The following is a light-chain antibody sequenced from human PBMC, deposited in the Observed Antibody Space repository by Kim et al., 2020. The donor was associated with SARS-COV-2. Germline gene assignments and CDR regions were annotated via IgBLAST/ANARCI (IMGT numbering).Light chain of an antibody. J-gene: IGKJ1*01. V-gene: IGKV3-20*01. Sequence: PGERATLSCRASQSVSSSYLAWYQQKPGQAPRLLIYGASSRATGIPDRVSGSGSGTDFTLTISRLEPEDFAVYYCQQYGSSPPWTFGQGTKGDIK. CDR1: QSVSSSY. CDR3: QQYGSSPPWT. CDR2: GAS.